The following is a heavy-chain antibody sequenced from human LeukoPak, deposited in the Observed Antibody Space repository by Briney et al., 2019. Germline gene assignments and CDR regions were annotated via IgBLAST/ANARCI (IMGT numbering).Heavy chain of an antibody. CDR2: INPNSGGT. V-gene: IGHV1-2*02. D-gene: IGHD3-3*01. J-gene: IGHJ4*02. CDR1: GGTLSSYT. Sequence: ASVKVSCKASGGTLSSYTISWARQAPGQGLEWMGWINPNSGGTNYAQKFQGRVTMTRDTSISTAYMELSRLRSDDTAVYYCARETIFGVVIPFDYWGQGTLVTVSS. CDR3: ARETIFGVVIPFDY.